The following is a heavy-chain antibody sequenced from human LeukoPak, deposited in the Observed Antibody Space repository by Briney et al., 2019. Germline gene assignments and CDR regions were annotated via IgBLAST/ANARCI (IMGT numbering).Heavy chain of an antibody. V-gene: IGHV3-74*01. CDR3: ARISYDSIGYDQY. D-gene: IGHD3-22*01. CDR2: IDSDGNIT. J-gene: IGHJ4*02. Sequence: GGSLRLFCAASGFTISSYSRHWVRQAPGKGLVWVSRIDSDGNITSYADSVKGRFTISRDNAKNPLYLQMNSLRAEDTAVYYCARISYDSIGYDQYWGQGTLVTVSS. CDR1: GFTISSYS.